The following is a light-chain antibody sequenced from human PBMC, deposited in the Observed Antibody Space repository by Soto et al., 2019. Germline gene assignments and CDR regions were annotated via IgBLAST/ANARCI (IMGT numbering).Light chain of an antibody. CDR2: DVT. Sequence: QSALTQPASVSGSPGQSITISCTGTSSDVGGYNYVCWYQQHPSKAPELIIYDVTNRPSGVSNRFSGSKSGSTASLSISGLQAEDEADYYCSSYTGSSTVIFGGGTKLTVL. J-gene: IGLJ2*01. V-gene: IGLV2-14*01. CDR3: SSYTGSSTVI. CDR1: SSDVGGYNY.